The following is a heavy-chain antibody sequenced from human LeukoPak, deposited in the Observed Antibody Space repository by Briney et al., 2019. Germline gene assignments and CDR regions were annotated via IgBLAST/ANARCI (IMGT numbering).Heavy chain of an antibody. J-gene: IGHJ5*02. Sequence: PGGSLRLSCAASGFTFSSYEMNWVRQAPGKGLEWVSYISSSGSTIYYADSVKGRFTISRDNAKNSLYLQMNSLRADDTAVYYCARDVGYCSGGSCYNWFDPWGQGTLVTVSS. CDR2: ISSSGSTI. CDR1: GFTFSSYE. D-gene: IGHD2-15*01. V-gene: IGHV3-48*03. CDR3: ARDVGYCSGGSCYNWFDP.